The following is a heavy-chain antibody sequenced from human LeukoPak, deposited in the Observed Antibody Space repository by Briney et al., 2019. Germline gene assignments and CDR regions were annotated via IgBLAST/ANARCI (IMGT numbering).Heavy chain of an antibody. Sequence: SETLSLTCTVSGGSISSYYWSWIRQPPGKGLEWIGYIYYSGNTNYNPSLKSRVTISVDTSKNQFSLKLSSVTAADTAVYYCARYTTVTDWYFDLWGRGTLVTVSS. V-gene: IGHV4-59*01. J-gene: IGHJ2*01. CDR1: GGSISSYY. CDR3: ARYTTVTDWYFDL. CDR2: IYYSGNT. D-gene: IGHD4-17*01.